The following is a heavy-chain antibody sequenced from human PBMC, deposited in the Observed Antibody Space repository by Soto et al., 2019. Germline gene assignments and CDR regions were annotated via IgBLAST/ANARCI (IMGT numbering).Heavy chain of an antibody. V-gene: IGHV3-33*01. D-gene: IGHD6-6*01. Sequence: QVQLVESGGGVVQPGRSLRLSCAASGFTFSSYGMHWVRQAPGKGLEWVAVIWYDGSNKYYADSVKGRFTISRDNSKNTMYLQMHSLRAEDTAVYYCARAPSSSHLNHNAYYYYMDVWGKGTTVTVSS. CDR3: ARAPSSSHLNHNAYYYYMDV. J-gene: IGHJ6*03. CDR1: GFTFSSYG. CDR2: IWYDGSNK.